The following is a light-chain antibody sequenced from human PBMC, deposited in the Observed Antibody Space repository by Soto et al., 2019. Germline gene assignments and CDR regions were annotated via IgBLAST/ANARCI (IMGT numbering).Light chain of an antibody. CDR3: GQFVSSPPRT. CDR1: QSVDDTF. Sequence: EIVLTQSPGTLSLSPGEKATLSCRASQSVDDTFLSWYQQKPGLAPRLLIYGVYNRATGIPDRFSGSGSGTDFILTISRLEPEDFALYYCGQFVSSPPRTFGQGTKVEIK. CDR2: GVY. J-gene: IGKJ1*01. V-gene: IGKV3-20*01.